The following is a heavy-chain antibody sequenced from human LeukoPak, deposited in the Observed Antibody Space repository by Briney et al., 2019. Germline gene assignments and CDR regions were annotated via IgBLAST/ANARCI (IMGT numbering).Heavy chain of an antibody. J-gene: IGHJ6*02. CDR2: INPNSGGT. V-gene: IGHV1-2*02. Sequence: ASVKVSCKASGYTFTGYYMHWVRQAPGQGLEWMGWINPNSGGTNYAQKFQGRVTMTRDTSISTAFMDLSRLRFDDTAVYYCAREIVVVPTSTPTPYGMDVWGQGTTVTVSS. CDR1: GYTFTGYY. CDR3: AREIVVVPTSTPTPYGMDV. D-gene: IGHD2-2*01.